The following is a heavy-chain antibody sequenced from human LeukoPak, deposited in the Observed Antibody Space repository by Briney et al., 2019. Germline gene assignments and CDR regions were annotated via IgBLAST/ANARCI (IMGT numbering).Heavy chain of an antibody. CDR3: ARDLRGAYMDCFDY. D-gene: IGHD3-16*01. V-gene: IGHV4-39*07. Sequence: SETLSLTCTVSGGSISSGTYYWGWIRQPPGKGLEWIGSIYHSGNAYYNPSLMSRVTISVDTSKNQFSLKVSSATAADTAVYYCARDLRGAYMDCFDYWGQGTLVTVSS. J-gene: IGHJ4*02. CDR1: GGSISSGTYY. CDR2: IYHSGNA.